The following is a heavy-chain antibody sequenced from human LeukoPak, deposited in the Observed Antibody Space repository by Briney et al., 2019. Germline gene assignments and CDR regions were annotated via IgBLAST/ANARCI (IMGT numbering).Heavy chain of an antibody. D-gene: IGHD3-10*01. CDR1: GYTFTGYY. Sequence: ASVKVSCKASGYTFTGYYMHWVRQAPGQGLEWMGWISAYNGNTNYAQKLQGRVTMTTDTSTSTAYMELRSLRSDDTAVYYCARDSTMVRGVPDYWGQGTLVTVSS. J-gene: IGHJ4*02. CDR3: ARDSTMVRGVPDY. V-gene: IGHV1-18*04. CDR2: ISAYNGNT.